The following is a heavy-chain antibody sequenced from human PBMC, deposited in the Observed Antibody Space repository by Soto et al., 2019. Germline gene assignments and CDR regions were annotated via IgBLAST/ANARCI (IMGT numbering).Heavy chain of an antibody. Sequence: QVQLQQWGAGLLKPSETLSLTCAVNGGSFSGYYWSWIRQPPGKGLEWIGEINHSGSTNYNPSLKSRVTISVDTSKNQFSRKLSSVTAADTAVYYCARGRIVVVPAARHNWFDPCGQGTLVTVSS. J-gene: IGHJ5*02. D-gene: IGHD2-2*01. CDR1: GGSFSGYY. V-gene: IGHV4-34*01. CDR2: INHSGST. CDR3: ARGRIVVVPAARHNWFDP.